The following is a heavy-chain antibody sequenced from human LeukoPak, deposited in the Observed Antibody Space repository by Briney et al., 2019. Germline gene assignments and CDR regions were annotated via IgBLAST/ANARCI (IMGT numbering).Heavy chain of an antibody. CDR2: ISSSCHNT. Sequence: PGEALRLSCGAPGFTFSSYTMNWGRPAPGEGAGGGACISSSCHNTHYADSVKGRFTISRDNARNSLYLQMDSLRVEDTAVYYCASHEPWQHGPPYYFDYWGPGILVTVSS. J-gene: IGHJ4*02. CDR3: ASHEPWQHGPPYYFDY. V-gene: IGHV3-21*01. CDR1: GFTFSSYT. D-gene: IGHD6-13*01.